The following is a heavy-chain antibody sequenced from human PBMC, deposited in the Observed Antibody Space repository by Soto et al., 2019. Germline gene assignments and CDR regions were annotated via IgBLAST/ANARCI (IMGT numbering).Heavy chain of an antibody. D-gene: IGHD2-15*01. CDR2: INAGNGNT. Sequence: QVQLVQSGAEVKKPGASVKVSCKASGYTFTSYAMHWVRQAPGQRLEWMGWINAGNGNTKYSQKFQGRVTITRVTSASTAYMERSSLRSEDTAVYYCARGPGGPDGPGDYWGQGTLVTVSS. J-gene: IGHJ4*02. CDR1: GYTFTSYA. CDR3: ARGPGGPDGPGDY. V-gene: IGHV1-3*01.